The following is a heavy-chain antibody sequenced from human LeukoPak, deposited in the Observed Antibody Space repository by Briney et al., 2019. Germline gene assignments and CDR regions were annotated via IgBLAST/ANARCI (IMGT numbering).Heavy chain of an antibody. Sequence: PGGSLRLSCAASGFTFSSYCMSWVRRAPGKGLEWVANIKQDGSEKYYVDSVKGRFTISRDNARNSLYLQMNSLRAEDTAVYYCASQTYYDFWSGYYYYYMDVWGKGTTVTVSS. V-gene: IGHV3-7*01. CDR1: GFTFSSYC. CDR3: ASQTYYDFWSGYYYYYMDV. CDR2: IKQDGSEK. J-gene: IGHJ6*03. D-gene: IGHD3-3*01.